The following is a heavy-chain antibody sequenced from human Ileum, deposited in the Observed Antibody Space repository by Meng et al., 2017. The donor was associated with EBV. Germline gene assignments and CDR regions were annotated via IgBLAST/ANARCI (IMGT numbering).Heavy chain of an antibody. J-gene: IGHJ1*01. D-gene: IGHD4-17*01. CDR2: INGDGTST. CDR1: GLAFSSFW. V-gene: IGHV3-74*01. Sequence: EVPLVESGGGLVQPGGSLRLSCAVSGLAFSSFWMHWVRQGPGKGLVWVSRINGDGTSTSYADSVKGRFTISRDNAKNTLYLQMNSLRAEDTAVYYCARVGDYAYKDWGQGTLVTVSS. CDR3: ARVGDYAYKD.